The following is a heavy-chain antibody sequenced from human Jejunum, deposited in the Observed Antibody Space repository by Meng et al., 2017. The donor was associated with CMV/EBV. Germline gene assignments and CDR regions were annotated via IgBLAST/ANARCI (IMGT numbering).Heavy chain of an antibody. J-gene: IGHJ6*02. Sequence: NHWWTGVRQSPGKGLEWIGEIFRTGDTNYNPSLKSRVIMSVDKAKNQFSLNLNSVTAADTAVYYCVSSGGINMLRSKADFYGMDVWGQGTPVTVSS. CDR1: NHW. D-gene: IGHD2-8*01. V-gene: IGHV4-4*02. CDR2: IFRTGDT. CDR3: VSSGGINMLRSKADFYGMDV.